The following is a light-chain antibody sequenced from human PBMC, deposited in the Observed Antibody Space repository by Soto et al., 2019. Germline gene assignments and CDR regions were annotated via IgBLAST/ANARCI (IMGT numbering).Light chain of an antibody. Sequence: EIVLTQSPGTLSLSPGERITLSCRASQSVSSGYLAWYQQKPGQALRLVIYGASSRPTGIPDRFSGSGSGTDFTLTISRLEPEDFAVYYCQQYATSPRLTFGGGTKVDIK. CDR3: QQYATSPRLT. CDR1: QSVSSGY. J-gene: IGKJ4*01. CDR2: GAS. V-gene: IGKV3-20*01.